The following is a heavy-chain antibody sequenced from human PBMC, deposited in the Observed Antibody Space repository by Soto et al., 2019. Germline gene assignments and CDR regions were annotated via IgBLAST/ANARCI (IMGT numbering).Heavy chain of an antibody. D-gene: IGHD3-3*01. CDR3: ARDAYDFWSGYKSYYYYYGMAV. J-gene: IGHJ6*02. V-gene: IGHV4-59*11. Sequence: ETLSLTCTVSGGSIGSHYGGWVRQHPGKGLGWIGYISYSGSTNYNPSLKSRVTMSVDTSKNQFSLKLSSVTAADTAVYYCARDAYDFWSGYKSYYYYYGMAVWGQGTTVTVSS. CDR2: ISYSGST. CDR1: GGSIGSHY.